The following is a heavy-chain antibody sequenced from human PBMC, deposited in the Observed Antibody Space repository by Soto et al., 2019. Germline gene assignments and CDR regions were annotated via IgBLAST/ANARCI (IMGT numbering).Heavy chain of an antibody. J-gene: IGHJ6*02. CDR1: VAPISSSNW. D-gene: IGHD1-26*01. CDR3: ARVSGSYYYGMDV. Sequence: QVQLQESGPGLVKPSGTLSLTCAFSVAPISSSNWWSWVRQPPGKGLEWIGEIYHSGSTNYNPSLKSRVTISVDKSKNQFSLKLSSVTAADTAVYYCARVSGSYYYGMDVWGQGITVTVSS. CDR2: IYHSGST. V-gene: IGHV4-4*02.